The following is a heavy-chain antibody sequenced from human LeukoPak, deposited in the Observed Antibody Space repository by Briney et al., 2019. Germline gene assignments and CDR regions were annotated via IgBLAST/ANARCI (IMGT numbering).Heavy chain of an antibody. CDR1: TFTFSYYA. J-gene: IGHJ4*02. Sequence: GGTLRLASAASTFTFSYYAMNWHRQARGKGLEWVSTISGSGGVTYYADSVKGRFTISRDNSMRTLYLQMNSLRAEDTAVYYCAKAEYGDYGVFDLWGQGTLVTVSS. D-gene: IGHD4/OR15-4a*01. V-gene: IGHV3-23*01. CDR3: AKAEYGDYGVFDL. CDR2: ISGSGGVT.